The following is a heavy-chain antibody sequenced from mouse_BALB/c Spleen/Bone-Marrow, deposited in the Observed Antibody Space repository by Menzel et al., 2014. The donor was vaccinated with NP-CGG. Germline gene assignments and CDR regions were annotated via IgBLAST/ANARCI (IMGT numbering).Heavy chain of an antibody. J-gene: IGHJ2*01. D-gene: IGHD2-4*01. CDR1: GFTFSTYA. CDR2: ISSGGSYI. V-gene: IGHV5-9-3*01. Sequence: VHVKQSGGGLVKPGGSLKLSCAASGFTFSTYAMSWVRQTPEKRLGWVATISSGGSYIYYPDSVKGRFTISRDNAKNTLYLQLSSLGSEDTAMYYCARPPYYDSDGWNWGQGTTLTVSP. CDR3: ARPPYYDSDGWN.